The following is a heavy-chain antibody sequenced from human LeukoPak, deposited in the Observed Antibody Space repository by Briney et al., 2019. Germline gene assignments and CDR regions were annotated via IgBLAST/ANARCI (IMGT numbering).Heavy chain of an antibody. D-gene: IGHD2-2*01. Sequence: GESLKISCKGFGGSFTNYWIGWVRQMPGKGLEWMGIIYPGDSETRYSPSFQGQVTISADKSITTAYLQWSSLKASDTAMYYCARLAHVAGYWGIVVVPIAGSHFDYWGQGTQVTVSS. V-gene: IGHV5-51*01. CDR3: ARLAHVAGYWGIVVVPIAGSHFDY. CDR1: GGSFTNYW. J-gene: IGHJ4*02. CDR2: IYPGDSET.